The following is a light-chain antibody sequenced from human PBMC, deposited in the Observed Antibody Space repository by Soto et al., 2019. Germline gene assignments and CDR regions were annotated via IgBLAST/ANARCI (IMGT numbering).Light chain of an antibody. CDR3: QQYGSSGT. Sequence: ETVLSRWPGAGSLYRWKKAKLCCRASQSVSNNYLAWYQQKPGQAPRLLIYGASNRATGIPDRFSGSGSGTDFTLTISRLERDDFAVYYCQQYGSSGTFAQGTKADI. CDR1: QSVSNNY. V-gene: IGKV3-20*01. J-gene: IGKJ1*01. CDR2: GAS.